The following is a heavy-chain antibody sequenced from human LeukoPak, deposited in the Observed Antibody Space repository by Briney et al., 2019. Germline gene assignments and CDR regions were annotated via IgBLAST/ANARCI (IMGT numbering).Heavy chain of an antibody. CDR1: GFTLRIYS. J-gene: IGHJ4*02. V-gene: IGHV3-64*02. CDR3: ARVVGEGNFDY. Sequence: PGGSLRLSCAASGFTLRIYSMHWVRQAPGKGVEYVSAISGNGDDTYYSDSVKGRFTISRGNSKNTLYLQMGSLSAEDMGVYYCARVVGEGNFDYWGQGTLVTVSS. D-gene: IGHD1-26*01. CDR2: ISGNGDDT.